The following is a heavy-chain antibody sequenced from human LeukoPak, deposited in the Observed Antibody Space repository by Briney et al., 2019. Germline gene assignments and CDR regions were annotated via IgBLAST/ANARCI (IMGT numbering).Heavy chain of an antibody. J-gene: IGHJ4*02. CDR2: INHSGST. CDR3: ARGLRLNYYGSGSYYNHLDY. CDR1: GGSFSGYY. V-gene: IGHV4-34*01. D-gene: IGHD3-10*01. Sequence: PSETLSLTCAVYGGSFSGYYWSWIRQPPGKGLEWIGEINHSGSTNYNPSLKSRVTISVDTSKNQFSLKLSSVTAADTAVYYCARGLRLNYYGSGSYYNHLDYWGQGTLATVSS.